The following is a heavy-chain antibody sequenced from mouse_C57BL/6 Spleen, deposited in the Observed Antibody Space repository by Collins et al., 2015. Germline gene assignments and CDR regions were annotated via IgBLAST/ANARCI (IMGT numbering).Heavy chain of an antibody. CDR3: ARDGFAY. Sequence: EVQLQQSGPELVKPGASVKMSCKASGYTFTSYVMHWVKQKPGRALSGLDILILTMMVLSTNEKFKGKATLTSDKSSSTAYMELSSLTSEDSAVYYCARDGFAYWGQGTLVTVSA. V-gene: IGHV1-14*01. CDR1: GYTFTSYV. J-gene: IGHJ3*01. CDR2: LILTMMVL.